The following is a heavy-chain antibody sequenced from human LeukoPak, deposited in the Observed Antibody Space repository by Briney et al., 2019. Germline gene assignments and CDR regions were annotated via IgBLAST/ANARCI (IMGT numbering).Heavy chain of an antibody. CDR3: ARAPLTTVTTLGDY. CDR1: GYTFTGYY. V-gene: IGHV1-8*03. J-gene: IGHJ4*02. CDR2: INPNSGNT. D-gene: IGHD4-17*01. Sequence: GASVTVSCKASGYTFTGYYMHWVRQAPGQGLEWMGWINPNSGNTGYAQKFQGRVTITRNTSISTAYMELSSLRSEDTAVYYCARAPLTTVTTLGDYWGQGTLVTVSS.